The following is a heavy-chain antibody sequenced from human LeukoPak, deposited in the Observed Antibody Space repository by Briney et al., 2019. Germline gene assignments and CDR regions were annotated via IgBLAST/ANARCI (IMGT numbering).Heavy chain of an antibody. D-gene: IGHD2-15*01. CDR2: IYSGGST. CDR3: ASKGGGGYYYYYGMDV. V-gene: IGHV3-66*01. CDR1: GFTVSNNY. J-gene: IGHJ6*02. Sequence: PGGSLRLSCAASGFTVSNNYMSWVRQAPGKGLEWVSVIYSGGSTYYADSVKGRFTISRDNSKNTLYLQMNSLRAEDTAVYYCASKGGGGYYYYYGMDVWGQGTTVTVSS.